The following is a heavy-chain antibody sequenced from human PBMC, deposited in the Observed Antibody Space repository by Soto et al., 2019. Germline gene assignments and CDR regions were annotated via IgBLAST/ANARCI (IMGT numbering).Heavy chain of an antibody. J-gene: IGHJ6*02. Sequence: ESGGGLVKPGGSLRLSCAASGFTFSNTWMNWVRQAPGKGLEWVGRIKTKTDGGTTDDAAPVKGRFTISRDDSKNTLYLQMNSLKTEDTAVYYCATVMDRRGYGMDVWGQGTTVTVSS. V-gene: IGHV3-15*07. CDR2: IKTKTDGGTT. D-gene: IGHD2-2*03. CDR3: ATVMDRRGYGMDV. CDR1: GFTFSNTW.